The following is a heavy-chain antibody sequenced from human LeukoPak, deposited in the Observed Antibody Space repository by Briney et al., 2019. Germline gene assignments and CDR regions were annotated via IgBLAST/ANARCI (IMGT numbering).Heavy chain of an antibody. CDR3: AKDRGYSYGWVDY. J-gene: IGHJ4*02. V-gene: IGHV3-30*18. CDR2: ISYDGSNK. CDR1: GFTFSSYG. Sequence: GRSLRLSCAASGFTFSSYGMHWVRQAPGKGLEWVAVISYDGSNKYYADSVKGRFTISRDNSKNTLYLQMNSLGAEDTAVYYCAKDRGYSYGWVDYWGQGTLVTVSS. D-gene: IGHD5-18*01.